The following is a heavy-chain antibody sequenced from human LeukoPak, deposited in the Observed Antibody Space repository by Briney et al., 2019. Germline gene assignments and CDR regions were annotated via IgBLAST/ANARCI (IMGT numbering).Heavy chain of an antibody. J-gene: IGHJ4*02. V-gene: IGHV3-7*01. Sequence: PGGSLTLSCAASGFTFSRYWMGWVRQAPGKGLEWVASIKQDGSQYYVDSVKGRFFISRDNAKNSVSLQMNSLRGEDTAVYYCGSGRVFGDRLDYFDYWGQGTLVTVS. CDR1: GFTFSRYW. CDR2: IKQDGSQ. CDR3: GSGRVFGDRLDYFDY. D-gene: IGHD4-17*01.